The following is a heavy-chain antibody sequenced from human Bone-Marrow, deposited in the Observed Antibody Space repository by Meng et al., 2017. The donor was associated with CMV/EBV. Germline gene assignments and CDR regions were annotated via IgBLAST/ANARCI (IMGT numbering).Heavy chain of an antibody. Sequence: GGSLRLSCAASGFTFSNYWMHWVRQAPGKGLVWVSRINSDGSSTSYADSVKGRFTISRDNAKNTLYVQMKSLRAEDTAVYYCARDRKVPAAPYAFDIWGQGTMVTVSS. D-gene: IGHD2-2*01. V-gene: IGHV3-74*01. CDR2: INSDGSST. J-gene: IGHJ3*02. CDR1: GFTFSNYW. CDR3: ARDRKVPAAPYAFDI.